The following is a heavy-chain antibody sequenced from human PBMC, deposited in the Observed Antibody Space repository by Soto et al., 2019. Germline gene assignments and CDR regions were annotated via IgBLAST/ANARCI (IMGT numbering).Heavy chain of an antibody. CDR1: GFTVSSNY. CDR3: ASLYCGGDCYRHWYFDL. CDR2: IYSGGST. D-gene: IGHD2-21*02. Sequence: EVQLVESGGGLVQPGRSLRLSCAASGFTVSSNYMSWVRQAPGKGLEWVSVIYSGGSTYYADSVKGRFTISRDNSKNTLYLQMNSLRAEDTAVYYCASLYCGGDCYRHWYFDLWGRGTLVTVSS. V-gene: IGHV3-66*01. J-gene: IGHJ2*01.